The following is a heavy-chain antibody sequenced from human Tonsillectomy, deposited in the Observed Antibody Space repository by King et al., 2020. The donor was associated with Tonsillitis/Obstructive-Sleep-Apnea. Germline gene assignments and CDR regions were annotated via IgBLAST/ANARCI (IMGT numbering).Heavy chain of an antibody. D-gene: IGHD3-3*01. V-gene: IGHV2-5*02. CDR3: AHLNNTYYDFWGGTKGNWFDP. Sequence: LTLKESGPTLVKPTQTLTLTCTFSGFSLSTSGVGVGWIRQPPGKALQWLALLYWDDDKPYSPSLKSRLTITKYTSKNQVVLTMTNMDPVDTATYYCAHLNNTYYDFWGGTKGNWFDPWGQGTLVTVSS. CDR2: LYWDDDK. CDR1: GFSLSTSGVG. J-gene: IGHJ5*02.